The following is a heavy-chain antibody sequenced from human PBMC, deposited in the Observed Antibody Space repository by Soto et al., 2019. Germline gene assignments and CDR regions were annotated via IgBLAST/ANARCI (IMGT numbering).Heavy chain of an antibody. D-gene: IGHD4-4*01. Sequence: QVQLQESGPGLVKPSQTLSVTCTVSGASINSDGYYWSWIRQHPGKGLEWIGYVSHTGSTNYNPSLESRIIISVDTSKNQFSLKVNSVTAADTAVYYCASGNDYSNRDDYWGQGTLVTVSS. J-gene: IGHJ4*02. CDR1: GASINSDGYY. CDR2: VSHTGST. V-gene: IGHV4-31*03. CDR3: ASGNDYSNRDDY.